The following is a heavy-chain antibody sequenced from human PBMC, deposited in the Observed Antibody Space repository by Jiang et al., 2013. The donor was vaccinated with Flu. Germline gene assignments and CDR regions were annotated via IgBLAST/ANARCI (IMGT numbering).Heavy chain of an antibody. Sequence: GPGLVKPSQTLSLTCTVSGGSISSGSYYWSWIRQPAGKGLEWIGRIYTSGSTNYNPSLKSRVTISVDTSKNQFSLKLSSVTAADTAVYYCARGPMGSSWLYWGQGTLVTVSS. V-gene: IGHV4-61*02. CDR2: IYTSGST. J-gene: IGHJ4*02. CDR1: GGSISSGSYY. CDR3: ARGPMGSSWLY. D-gene: IGHD6-13*01.